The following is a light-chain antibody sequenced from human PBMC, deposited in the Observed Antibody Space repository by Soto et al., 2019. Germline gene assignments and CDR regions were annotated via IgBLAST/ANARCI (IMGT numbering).Light chain of an antibody. CDR3: CSCTSTSDHV. V-gene: IGLV2-14*01. J-gene: IGLJ1*01. CDR2: EVN. Sequence: QSALTQPGSLSGSPGQSITISCTGTSSDIGAYDYVSWFQQHPGKAPKLMISEVNNRPSGVSNRFSGSKSDNTSYLTISGLQVEDEAEYFCCSCTSTSDHVFGIGTKVTVL. CDR1: SSDIGAYDY.